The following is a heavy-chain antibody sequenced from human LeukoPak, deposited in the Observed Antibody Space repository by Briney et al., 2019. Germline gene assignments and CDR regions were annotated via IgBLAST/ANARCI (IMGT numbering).Heavy chain of an antibody. V-gene: IGHV4-4*07. CDR2: IYTSGST. D-gene: IGHD2-2*01. Sequence: SETLSLTCTVSGGSISHNYWTWIRQPAGKGLEWVGRIYTSGSTNYNPSLKSRVTISVDTSKNQFSLKLSSVTAADTAVYYCARHAYCSSTSCTRADAFDIWGQGTMVTVSS. CDR3: ARHAYCSSTSCTRADAFDI. CDR1: GGSISHNY. J-gene: IGHJ3*02.